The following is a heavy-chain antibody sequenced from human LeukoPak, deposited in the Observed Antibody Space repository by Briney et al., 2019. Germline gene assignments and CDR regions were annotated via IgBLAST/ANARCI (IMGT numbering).Heavy chain of an antibody. CDR2: IRPGDGDT. J-gene: IGHJ4*02. CDR3: AREVGDTDH. CDR1: GYSFTKYY. D-gene: IGHD1-26*01. Sequence: ASVTVSCKASGYSFTKYYIHWVRQAPGQGLEWMGIIRPGDGDTTNAQKFQGRVTMTRDTSTSTVYMQLSSLSSEDTAVYYCAREVGDTDHWGQGTLVTVSS. V-gene: IGHV1-46*01.